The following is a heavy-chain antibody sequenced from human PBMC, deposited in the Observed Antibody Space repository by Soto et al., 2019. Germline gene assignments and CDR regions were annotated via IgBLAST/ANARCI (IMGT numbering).Heavy chain of an antibody. V-gene: IGHV3-33*01. D-gene: IGHD4-4*01. CDR3: ARDFFSNSAYFDY. CDR1: GFTFSSYG. J-gene: IGHJ4*02. Sequence: GGSLGLSCAASGFTFSSYGMHWVRQAPGKGLEWVAVIWYDGSNKYYADSVKGRFTISRDNSKNTLYLQMNSLRAEDTAVYYCARDFFSNSAYFDYWGQGPLVTVSS. CDR2: IWYDGSNK.